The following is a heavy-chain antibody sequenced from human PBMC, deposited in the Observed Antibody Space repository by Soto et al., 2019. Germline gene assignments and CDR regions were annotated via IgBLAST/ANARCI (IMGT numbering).Heavy chain of an antibody. CDR3: ARETSVDAD. D-gene: IGHD2-2*01. J-gene: IGHJ4*02. Sequence: EVQLVESGGGLVQPGGSLRLSCVVSGFRLRDYWMTWVRQAPGKGLEWVATIKQDASEKYYVDSVKGRCTISRDNAKNSLYLQMNSLTTEDTAVYYCARETSVDADWGQGTLVTVPS. CDR2: IKQDASEK. CDR1: GFRLRDYW. V-gene: IGHV3-7*05.